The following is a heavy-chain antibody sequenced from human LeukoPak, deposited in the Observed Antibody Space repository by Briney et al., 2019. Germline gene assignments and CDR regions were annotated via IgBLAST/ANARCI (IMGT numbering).Heavy chain of an antibody. V-gene: IGHV4-4*02. CDR2: VYRSGNT. CDR1: GGSVSSDNW. D-gene: IGHD5-18*01. CDR3: ARDRAMSI. Sequence: SGTLSLTCAVSGGSVSSDNWWSWVRQPPGEGLEWIGEVYRSGNTKYNPSLKSRITMSVDTSKNQFSLNMSSVTAADTAIYYCARDRAMSIWGQGTVVTVSS. J-gene: IGHJ3*02.